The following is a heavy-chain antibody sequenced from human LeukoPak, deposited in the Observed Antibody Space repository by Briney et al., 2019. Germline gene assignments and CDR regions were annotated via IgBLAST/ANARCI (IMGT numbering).Heavy chain of an antibody. Sequence: SETLSLTCTVSGGSVSDYYWSWIRQSPGKGLEWIGYIYYAGTTSYNPSLRSRVTMSADTSKNQFSLKLSSVTAADTAVYYCAGLIRPGWFDPWGQGTLVTVSS. CDR3: AGLIRPGWFDP. CDR1: GGSVSDYY. J-gene: IGHJ5*02. CDR2: IYYAGTT. D-gene: IGHD1-14*01. V-gene: IGHV4-59*08.